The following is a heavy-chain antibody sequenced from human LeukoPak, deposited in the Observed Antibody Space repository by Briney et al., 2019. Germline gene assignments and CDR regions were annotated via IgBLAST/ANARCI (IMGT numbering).Heavy chain of an antibody. D-gene: IGHD6-19*01. J-gene: IGHJ6*02. CDR2: IIPIFGTA. CDR1: GGTFSSYA. Sequence: ASVKVSCKASGGTFSSYAISWVRQAPGQGLEWMGGIIPIFGTANYAQKFQGRVTITTDESTSTAYMELSSLRSEDTAVYYCAKGFRGWPGPDVWGQGTTVTVSS. CDR3: AKGFRGWPGPDV. V-gene: IGHV1-69*05.